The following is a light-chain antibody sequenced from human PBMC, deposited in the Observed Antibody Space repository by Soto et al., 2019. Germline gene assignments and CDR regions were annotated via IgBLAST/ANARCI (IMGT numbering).Light chain of an antibody. V-gene: IGKV1-39*01. CDR1: QTISTY. CDR2: DAS. Sequence: DIQMTQSPTSLFASVGDRFTTTCRASQTISTYLNWYQQKPGKAPRLLIYDASSLLSGVPSRFSGSGSGTDFTLTIASLQPEDFSTYYCQQSDSTPYTFGQGTKVDIK. J-gene: IGKJ2*01. CDR3: QQSDSTPYT.